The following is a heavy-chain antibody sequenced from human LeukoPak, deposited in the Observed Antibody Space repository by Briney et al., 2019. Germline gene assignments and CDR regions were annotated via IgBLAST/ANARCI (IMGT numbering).Heavy chain of an antibody. Sequence: GGSLRLSCAASGFTFSSYAMHWVRQAPGKGLEWVAVISYDGSNKYYADSVKGRFTISRDNSKNTLYLQMNSLRAEDTAVYYCARAAGVDFIVVVPAAIGHWGQGTLVTVSS. CDR1: GFTFSSYA. V-gene: IGHV3-30-3*01. D-gene: IGHD2-2*01. J-gene: IGHJ4*02. CDR2: ISYDGSNK. CDR3: ARAAGVDFIVVVPAAIGH.